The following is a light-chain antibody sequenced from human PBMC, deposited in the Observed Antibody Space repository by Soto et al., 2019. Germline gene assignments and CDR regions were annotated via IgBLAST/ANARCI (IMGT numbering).Light chain of an antibody. CDR3: QQYNNWPLYT. Sequence: EIVMTQSPATLSVSPGERATLSCRASQSVGGNLAWYQQRPGRAPRLLIYDASTRATDIPARFSGSGSGTEFILTISSLQSEYFAIFYCQQYNNWPLYTIGQGTKLEIK. J-gene: IGKJ2*01. V-gene: IGKV3-15*01. CDR1: QSVGGN. CDR2: DAS.